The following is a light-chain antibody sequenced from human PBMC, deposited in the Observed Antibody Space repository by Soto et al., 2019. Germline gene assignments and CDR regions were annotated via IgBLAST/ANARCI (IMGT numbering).Light chain of an antibody. CDR1: QSVSTRY. CDR2: GAS. V-gene: IGKV3-20*01. CDR3: HQFGSSPPALT. J-gene: IGKJ2*01. Sequence: ESMLTQSPGTLSLSPGERATLSCRASQSVSTRYLAWYQQKPGQAPRLLIYGASIRATGIPDRLRGSGSGTDFALTISRLESEDFAVHYCHQFGSSPPALTFGQGTKLEI.